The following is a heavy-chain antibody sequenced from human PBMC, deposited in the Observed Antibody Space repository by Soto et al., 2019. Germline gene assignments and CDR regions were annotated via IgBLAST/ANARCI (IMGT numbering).Heavy chain of an antibody. CDR2: IFRTGAT. CDR1: GDSVSGDSW. Sequence: QVRLQESGPGLVQPSGTLSLTCAVSGDSVSGDSWWSWLRQSPGKGREWIGEIFRTGATHYNPSLNSRVDISVDKSKNQGSLKMTSVTAADTAVYYCARGGDYTSHTWGQGTLGTVSS. D-gene: IGHD4-17*01. CDR3: ARGGDYTSHT. V-gene: IGHV4-4*02. J-gene: IGHJ5*02.